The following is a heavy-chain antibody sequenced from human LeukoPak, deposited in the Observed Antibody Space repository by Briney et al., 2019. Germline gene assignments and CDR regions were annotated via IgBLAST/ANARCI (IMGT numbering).Heavy chain of an antibody. CDR1: GFTFGDYA. CDR3: ARVAEVAAYFDY. V-gene: IGHV3-48*03. CDR2: ISSSGSTI. Sequence: GRSLRLSCTASGFTFGDYAMNWVRQAPGKGLEWVPYISSSGSTIYYADSVKGRFTISRDNAKNSLYLQMNSLRAEDTAVHYCARVAEVAAYFDYWGQGTLVTVSS. J-gene: IGHJ4*02. D-gene: IGHD2-15*01.